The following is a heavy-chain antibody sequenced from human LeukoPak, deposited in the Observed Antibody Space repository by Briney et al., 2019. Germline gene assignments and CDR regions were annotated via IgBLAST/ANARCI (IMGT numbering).Heavy chain of an antibody. CDR2: INHSGST. V-gene: IGHV4-34*01. CDR1: GGSFSGYY. D-gene: IGHD1-14*01. J-gene: IGHJ5*02. Sequence: SETPSLTCAVYGGSFSGYYWSWIRQPPGKGLEWIGEINHSGSTNYNPSLKSRVTISVDTSKNQFSLKLSSVTAADTAVYYCARGPAIAQPGNWFDPWGQGTLVTVSS. CDR3: ARGPAIAQPGNWFDP.